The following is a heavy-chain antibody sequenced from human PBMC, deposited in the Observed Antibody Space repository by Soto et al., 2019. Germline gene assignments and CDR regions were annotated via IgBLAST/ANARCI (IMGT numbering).Heavy chain of an antibody. CDR2: IYYSGST. J-gene: IGHJ4*02. CDR3: ARAGMGDYYDSSGYPNPFDY. V-gene: IGHV4-31*03. Sequence: SETLSLTCTVSGGSISSGGYYWSWIRQHPGKGLEWIGYIYYSGSTYYNPSLKSRVTISVDTSKNQFSLKLSSVTAADTAVYYCARAGMGDYYDSSGYPNPFDYWGQGTLVTVSS. D-gene: IGHD3-22*01. CDR1: GGSISSGGYY.